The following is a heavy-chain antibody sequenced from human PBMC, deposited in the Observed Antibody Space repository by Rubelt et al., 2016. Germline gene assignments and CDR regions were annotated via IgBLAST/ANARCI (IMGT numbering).Heavy chain of an antibody. J-gene: IGHJ6*02. Sequence: TFSSYWMHWVRQAPGKGLVWVSRINSDGSNTNYADSVKDRFTISRDNAENTLDLQMNSLRAEDTAVYYCARCLSGSSVSYYYYGMDVWGQGTTVTVSS. V-gene: IGHV3-74*01. CDR1: TFSSYW. CDR3: ARCLSGSSVSYYYYGMDV. D-gene: IGHD6-6*01. CDR2: INSDGSNT.